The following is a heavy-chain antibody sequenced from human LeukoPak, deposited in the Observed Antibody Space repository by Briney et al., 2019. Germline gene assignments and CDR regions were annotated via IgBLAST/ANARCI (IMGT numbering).Heavy chain of an antibody. V-gene: IGHV3-21*01. Sequence: GGSLRLSCAASGFTVSSNYMSWVRQAPGRGLEWVSSISSSSSYIYYADSVKGRFTISRDNAKNSLYLQMNSLRAEDTAVYYCARSPGDYYFDYWGQGTLVTVSS. J-gene: IGHJ4*02. CDR3: ARSPGDYYFDY. CDR1: GFTVSSNY. CDR2: ISSSSSYI. D-gene: IGHD3-10*01.